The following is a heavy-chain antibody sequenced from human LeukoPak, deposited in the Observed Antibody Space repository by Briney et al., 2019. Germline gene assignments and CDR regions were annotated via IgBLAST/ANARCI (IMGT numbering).Heavy chain of an antibody. J-gene: IGHJ4*02. CDR1: GFTFSNYV. CDR3: ARESQRYFDY. Sequence: GSLRLSCADSGFTFSNYVMSWVRQAPGKGLEWVSGISVGGGTTYYADSAKGRFTISRDKSKNTLYLQMNSLRAEDTAVYYCARESQRYFDYWGQGTLVTVSS. CDR2: ISVGGGTT. V-gene: IGHV3-23*01.